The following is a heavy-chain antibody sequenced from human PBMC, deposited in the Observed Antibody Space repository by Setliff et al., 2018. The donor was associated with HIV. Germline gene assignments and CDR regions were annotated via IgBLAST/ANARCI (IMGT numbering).Heavy chain of an antibody. CDR3: ARDRRYCTSTSCYRNWFDP. V-gene: IGHV7-4-1*02. CDR2: INTNTGNP. Sequence: ASVKVSCKASGYTFTSYAMNWVRQAPGQGLEWMGWINTNTGNPTYDQGFTGRFVFSLDTSVSTAYLQISSLKAEDTAVYYCARDRRYCTSTSCYRNWFDPWGQGTLVTVSS. J-gene: IGHJ5*02. D-gene: IGHD2-2*02. CDR1: GYTFTSYA.